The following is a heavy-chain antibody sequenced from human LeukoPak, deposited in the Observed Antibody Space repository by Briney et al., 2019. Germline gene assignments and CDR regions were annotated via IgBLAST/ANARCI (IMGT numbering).Heavy chain of an antibody. J-gene: IGHJ4*02. Sequence: PSETLPLTCAVSGDSISPYYWGWIRQPPGKGLEWIGYIYYSGDTTYNPSLKSRVTMSVDTSKNQFSLKLSSVTAADTAVYYCARDKQPGDYWGQGALVTVSS. CDR2: IYYSGDT. D-gene: IGHD1-1*01. V-gene: IGHV4-59*01. CDR1: GDSISPYY. CDR3: ARDKQPGDY.